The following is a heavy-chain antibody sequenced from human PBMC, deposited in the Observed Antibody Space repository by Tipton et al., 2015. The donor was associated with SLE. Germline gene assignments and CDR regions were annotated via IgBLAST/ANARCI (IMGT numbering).Heavy chain of an antibody. CDR3: ARDQISSRSYLGP. Sequence: TLSLTCTVSGGSISSGGYYWSWIRQHPGKGLEWIGYIYYSGSTYYNPSLKSRVTISVDTSKNQFSLKLSSVTAADTAVYCCARDQISSRSYLGPRGQGTLVTV. V-gene: IGHV4-31*03. CDR1: GGSISSGGYY. J-gene: IGHJ5*02. CDR2: IYYSGST. D-gene: IGHD3-10*01.